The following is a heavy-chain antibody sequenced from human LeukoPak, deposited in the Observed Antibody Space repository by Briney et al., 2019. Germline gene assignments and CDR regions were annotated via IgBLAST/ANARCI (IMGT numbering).Heavy chain of an antibody. V-gene: IGHV3-33*08. J-gene: IGHJ4*02. CDR1: GFTFSSSW. CDR2: IWYDGSNK. D-gene: IGHD4-23*01. Sequence: PGGSLRLSCAASGFTFSSSWMHWLRQAPGKGLEWVAFIWYDGSNKYYADSVKGRFTISRDNSKNTLYLQMNSLRAEDTAVYSCATARRSTVVTLFDYWGQGTLVTVSS. CDR3: ATARRSTVVTLFDY.